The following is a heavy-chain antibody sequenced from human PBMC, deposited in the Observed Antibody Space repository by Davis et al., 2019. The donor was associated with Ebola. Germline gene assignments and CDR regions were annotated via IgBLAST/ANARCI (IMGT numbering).Heavy chain of an antibody. CDR3: ARHPHYYGDYVADY. CDR1: GFKFGDHG. CDR2: ISWNNYVV. J-gene: IGHJ4*02. Sequence: SLKISCAASGFKFGDHGMHWVRQAPGKGLEWVAGISWNNYVVGYGHSVEGRFTISRDNSKNTLYLQVSSLRAEDTAVYYCARHPHYYGDYVADYWGQGTLVTVSS. V-gene: IGHV3-9*01. D-gene: IGHD4-17*01.